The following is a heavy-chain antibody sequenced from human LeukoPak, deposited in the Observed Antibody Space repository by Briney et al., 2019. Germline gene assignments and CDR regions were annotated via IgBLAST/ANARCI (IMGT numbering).Heavy chain of an antibody. J-gene: IGHJ4*02. CDR2: ITSNGGST. V-gene: IGHV3-64*04. Sequence: GGSLRLSCSASGFTFSSYATNWVRQAPGKGLEYVSAITSNGGSTYYADSVKGRFTISRDNSKNTLYLQMNSLRAEDTAVYYCAREAVTRNYFDYWGQGTLVTVSS. CDR3: AREAVTRNYFDY. D-gene: IGHD4-17*01. CDR1: GFTFSSYA.